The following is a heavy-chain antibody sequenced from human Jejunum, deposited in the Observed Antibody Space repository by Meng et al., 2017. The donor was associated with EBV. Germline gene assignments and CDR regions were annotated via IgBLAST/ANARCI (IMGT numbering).Heavy chain of an antibody. V-gene: IGHV1-3*01. CDR3: ARGSSWNRGDY. CDR1: GYTLTNYA. J-gene: IGHJ4*02. D-gene: IGHD6-13*01. CDR2: ISAGSGDT. Sequence: QVHRVQSGDEVKKPGASVKVSCKASGYTLTNYALHWVRQAPGQGLEWMGYISAGSGDTKNSQKFQGRVTFTRDTSASTVYMELSSLRSEDTAMYYCARGSSWNRGDYWGQGTLVTVSS.